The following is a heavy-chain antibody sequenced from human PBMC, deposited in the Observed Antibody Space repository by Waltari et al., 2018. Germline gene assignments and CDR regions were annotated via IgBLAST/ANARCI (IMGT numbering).Heavy chain of an antibody. J-gene: IGHJ6*03. CDR1: GFTFTGYY. CDR2: SNPNSGGT. CDR3: ARKAEAFYYYYMDV. D-gene: IGHD3-3*02. Sequence: QVQLVQSGAEVKKPGASVKVSCKASGFTFTGYYMHWVRQAPGQGLEWMGWSNPNSGGTNYAQKFQGRVTMTRDTSISTAYMELSRLRSDDTAVYYCARKAEAFYYYYMDVWGKGTTVTVSS. V-gene: IGHV1-2*02.